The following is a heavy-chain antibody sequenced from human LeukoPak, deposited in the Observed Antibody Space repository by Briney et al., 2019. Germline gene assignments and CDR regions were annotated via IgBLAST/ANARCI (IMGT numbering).Heavy chain of an antibody. Sequence: PGESLKISCKGSGYSFTSYRIGWVRQMPGKGLEWTGVIYPGDSDTRYSPSFQGQVTISADKSISTAYLQWSSLKASDTAMYYCARHHYGTQSPFDYWGQGTLVTVSS. CDR2: IYPGDSDT. CDR1: GYSFTSYR. D-gene: IGHD3-10*01. CDR3: ARHHYGTQSPFDY. J-gene: IGHJ4*02. V-gene: IGHV5-51*01.